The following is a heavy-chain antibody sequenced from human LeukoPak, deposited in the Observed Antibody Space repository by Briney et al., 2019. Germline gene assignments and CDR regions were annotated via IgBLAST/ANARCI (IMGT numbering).Heavy chain of an antibody. J-gene: IGHJ5*02. CDR2: FYYSGST. CDR1: GGSISSQY. V-gene: IGHV4-59*11. CDR3: ARGHCSSTSCYRNWFDP. Sequence: PSETLSLTCTVSGGSISSQYWSWIRQPPGKGLEWIGYFYYSGSTNYNPSLKSRVTISVDTSKNQSSLKLSSVTAADTAVYYCARGHCSSTSCYRNWFDPWGQGTLVTVSS. D-gene: IGHD2-2*01.